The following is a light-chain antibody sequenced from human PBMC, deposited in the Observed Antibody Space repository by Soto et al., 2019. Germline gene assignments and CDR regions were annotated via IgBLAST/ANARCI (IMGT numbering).Light chain of an antibody. CDR3: QQLTNYRFT. CDR1: QGINSF. CDR2: GAS. Sequence: IQLTQSPSSLSASVGDRVTITCRASQGINSFLAWYQQKPGKAPKLLIYGASTLQSGVPSRFSGSGSGTDFPLTISSVEPEDFATYYCQQLTNYRFTFGQGTKLQIK. V-gene: IGKV1-9*01. J-gene: IGKJ2*01.